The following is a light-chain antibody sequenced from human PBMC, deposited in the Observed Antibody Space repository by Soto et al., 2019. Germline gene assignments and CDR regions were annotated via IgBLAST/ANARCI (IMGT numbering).Light chain of an antibody. CDR1: QGISNY. CDR3: QKYNSASYT. J-gene: IGKJ2*01. Sequence: DIQMTQSPSSLSASVGDRVTITCRASQGISNYLAWYQQKPGKVPKRLIYAASTLQSGVPSRLSGGGSATDFTLTISSLQPEDVATYYCQKYNSASYTFGPGTKLEIK. V-gene: IGKV1-27*01. CDR2: AAS.